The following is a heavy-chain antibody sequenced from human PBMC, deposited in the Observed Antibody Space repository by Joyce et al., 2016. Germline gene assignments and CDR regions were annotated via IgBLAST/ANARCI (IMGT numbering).Heavy chain of an antibody. D-gene: IGHD3-16*01. V-gene: IGHV3-48*02. CDR1: GFIFSRYS. Sequence: EVLLVESGGGLVEPGGSLRLSCAASGFIFSRYSMNWVRQAPGEGLELVSYISSGSRTMYLADSVKGRLSISRDDAKSSLFLHMNSLRDEDTAVYYCAMGVHDASEYLQHWGQGTLVTVSS. CDR2: ISSGSRTM. CDR3: AMGVHDASEYLQH. J-gene: IGHJ1*01.